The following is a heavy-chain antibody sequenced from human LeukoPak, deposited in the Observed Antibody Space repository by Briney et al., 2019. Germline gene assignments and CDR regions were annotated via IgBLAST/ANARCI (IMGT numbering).Heavy chain of an antibody. CDR3: ARDQGSSLGMDV. CDR1: GGSVTSYY. D-gene: IGHD6-13*01. V-gene: IGHV4-59*02. CDR2: IHYSGDT. Sequence: PSETLSLTCTVSGGSVTSYYWSWIRQPPGKGLEWIGYIHYSGDTKYNPSLMSRVTISVDTSKNQLSLKLSSVTAADTAVYYRARDQGSSLGMDVWGQGTTVTVSS. J-gene: IGHJ6*02.